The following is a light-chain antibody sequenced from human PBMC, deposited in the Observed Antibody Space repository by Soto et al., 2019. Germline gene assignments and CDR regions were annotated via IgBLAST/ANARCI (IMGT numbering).Light chain of an antibody. V-gene: IGLV1-51*01. CDR3: GTWDSSLSVVV. CDR2: DNN. CDR1: STNIGAGY. J-gene: IGLJ2*01. Sequence: QSVLTQPPSVSGAPGQRVSISCTGSSTNIGAGYGVHWYQQRPGTAPKLLIYDNNKRPSGIPDRFSGSKSGTSATLGITGLQTGDEADYYCGTWDSSLSVVVFGGGTKLTVL.